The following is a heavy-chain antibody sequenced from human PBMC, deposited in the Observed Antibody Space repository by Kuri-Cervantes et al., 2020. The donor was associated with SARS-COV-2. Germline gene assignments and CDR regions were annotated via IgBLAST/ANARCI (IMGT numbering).Heavy chain of an antibody. CDR2: VSWDGGST. Sequence: LSLTCAASGFTFDDYAMHWVRQAPGKGLEWVSLVSWDGGSTYYADSVKGRFTISRDNAKNSLYLQMNSLRAEDTAVYYCARDPKLGLPPAWGQGTLVTVSS. CDR3: ARDPKLGLPPA. D-gene: IGHD1-7*01. CDR1: GFTFDDYA. V-gene: IGHV3-43D*03. J-gene: IGHJ5*02.